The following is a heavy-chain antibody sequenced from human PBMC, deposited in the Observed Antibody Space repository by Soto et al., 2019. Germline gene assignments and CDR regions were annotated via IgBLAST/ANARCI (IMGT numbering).Heavy chain of an antibody. J-gene: IGHJ4*02. V-gene: IGHV4-39*01. Sequence: QLQLQESGPGLVMPSETLSLTCTVSGDSISGSPYFWGWIRQPPGKRLEWIGSIFYDGYTVYSPSLQRRVTVSVDTSKNQFSLRLTSVDAADTAIYFCARLQAAVPHYWGQGTLVTVSS. CDR2: IFYDGYT. CDR1: GDSISGSPYF. D-gene: IGHD6-13*01. CDR3: ARLQAAVPHY.